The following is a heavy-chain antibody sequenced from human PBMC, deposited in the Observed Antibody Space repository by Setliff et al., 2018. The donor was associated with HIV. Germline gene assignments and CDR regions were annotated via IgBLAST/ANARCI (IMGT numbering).Heavy chain of an antibody. CDR2: IDWEDDK. CDR1: GFSLTSHGTG. CDR3: VYRDYGGNPPRYYFDL. V-gene: IGHV2-70*12. D-gene: IGHD4-17*01. Sequence: SGPTLVNPTQTLTLTCTFSGFSLTSHGTGVGWVRQSPGKALEWLARIDWEDDKFYSTSLKTRLTISKDTSKNQVVLTMTNMDPVDTGTYFCVYRDYGGNPPRYYFDLWGQGTVVTVSS. J-gene: IGHJ4*02.